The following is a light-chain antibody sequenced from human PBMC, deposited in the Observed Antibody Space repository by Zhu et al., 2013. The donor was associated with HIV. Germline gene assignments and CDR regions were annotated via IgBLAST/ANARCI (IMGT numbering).Light chain of an antibody. CDR2: DNH. CDR3: ATWDDSQSGVV. CDR1: SSNIGKNY. J-gene: IGLJ3*02. V-gene: IGLV1-51*01. Sequence: QSVLTQPPSVSAAPGQKVTIFCFGSSSNIGKNYVSWYQQLPGIAPKLLIYDNHKRPSGIPDRFSGSKSGTSASLAISGLRSEDEADYYCATWDDSQSGVVFGGGTKLTVL.